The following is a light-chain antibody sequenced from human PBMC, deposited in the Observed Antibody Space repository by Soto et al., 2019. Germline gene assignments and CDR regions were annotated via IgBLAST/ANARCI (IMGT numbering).Light chain of an antibody. Sequence: QPVLTQPPSVSGAPGKRVTISCTGSSSNIGAGYDVHWYQQLPGTAPKLLIYGNTNRPSGVPDRFSGSKSGTSASLAVTGLQAEDEADYYCQSYDSSLITSVFGGGPKLTVL. CDR2: GNT. V-gene: IGLV1-40*01. CDR3: QSYDSSLITSV. J-gene: IGLJ2*01. CDR1: SSNIGAGYD.